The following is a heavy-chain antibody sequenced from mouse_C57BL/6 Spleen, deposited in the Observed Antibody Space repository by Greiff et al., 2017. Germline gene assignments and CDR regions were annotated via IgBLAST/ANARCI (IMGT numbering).Heavy chain of an antibody. CDR1: GYSITSGYY. CDR3: ARGFITTVEYAMGY. Sequence: ESGPGLVKPSQSLSLTCSVTGYSITSGYYWNWIRQFPGNKLEWIGYISYDGSNNYNPSLKNRISITRDTSKNQFFLKLNSVTTEDTATYYCARGFITTVEYAMGYWGQGTSVTVSS. V-gene: IGHV3-6*01. D-gene: IGHD1-1*01. CDR2: ISYDGSN. J-gene: IGHJ4*01.